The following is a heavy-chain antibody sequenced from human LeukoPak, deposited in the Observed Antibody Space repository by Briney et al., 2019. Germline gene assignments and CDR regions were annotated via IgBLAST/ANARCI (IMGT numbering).Heavy chain of an antibody. D-gene: IGHD1-26*01. V-gene: IGHV3-33*01. CDR1: GFTFSSYG. CDR2: IWYDGSNK. J-gene: IGHJ4*02. CDR3: ARDSDLGWELFIDYFDY. Sequence: GGSLRLSCAASGFTFSSYGMHWVRQAPGKGLERVAVIWYDGSNKYYADSVKGRFTISRDNSKNTLYLQMNSLRAEDTAVYYCARDSDLGWELFIDYFDYWGQGTLVTVSS.